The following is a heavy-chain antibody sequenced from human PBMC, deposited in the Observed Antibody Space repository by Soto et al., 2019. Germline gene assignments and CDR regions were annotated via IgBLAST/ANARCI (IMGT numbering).Heavy chain of an antibody. Sequence: GGSLRLSCAASGFTLSTYWMTWVRQAPGKGLEWVANIKQDGSEKYYVGSVKGRFTVSRDNAKNSLYLKMNSLRTEDTAVYYCGTADRGTAAGGTVQWGQGTLVTVSS. J-gene: IGHJ4*02. CDR3: GTADRGTAAGGTVQ. D-gene: IGHD6-13*01. CDR1: GFTLSTYW. CDR2: IKQDGSEK. V-gene: IGHV3-7*01.